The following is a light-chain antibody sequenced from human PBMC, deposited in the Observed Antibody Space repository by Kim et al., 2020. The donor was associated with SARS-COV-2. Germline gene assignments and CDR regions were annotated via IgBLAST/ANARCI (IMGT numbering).Light chain of an antibody. CDR3: SAWDSSLNVWV. V-gene: IGLV10-54*04. CDR2: RNN. Sequence: PPATHTYPGNNNKVDNQGAAWLQQHQGHPPKLLSYRNNSRPSGISERFSASRSGDTASLTITGLQPEDETDYYCSAWDSSLNVWVFGGGTQLTVL. J-gene: IGLJ3*02. CDR1: NNKVDNQG.